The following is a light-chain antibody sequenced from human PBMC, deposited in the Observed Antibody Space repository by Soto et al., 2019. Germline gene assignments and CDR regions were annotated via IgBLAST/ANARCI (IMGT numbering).Light chain of an antibody. CDR2: IND. J-gene: IGLJ1*01. CDR3: AAWDDGLNAL. V-gene: IGLV1-44*01. CDR1: SSNIGDNP. Sequence: QSVLAQPSSASGTPGQRITISCSGSSSNIGDNPVNWYQQLPGAAPKLLIYINDQRPSGVPDRFSGSKSGTSASLAISGLQPEDEADYYCAAWDDGLNALFGTGTKVTVL.